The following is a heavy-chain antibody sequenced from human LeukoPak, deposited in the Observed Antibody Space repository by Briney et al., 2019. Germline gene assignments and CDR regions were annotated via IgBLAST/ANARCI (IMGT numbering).Heavy chain of an antibody. D-gene: IGHD3-22*01. V-gene: IGHV3-30*18. Sequence: GGSLRLSCAASGFTFSSYGMHWVRQAPGKGLEWVAVISYDGGNKNYADPVKGRFTISRDNSRNTLYLQMNSLRAEDTAVYYCAKDRRSWNYYDSSGYYLDYWGQGTLVTVSS. CDR3: AKDRRSWNYYDSSGYYLDY. CDR1: GFTFSSYG. CDR2: ISYDGGNK. J-gene: IGHJ4*02.